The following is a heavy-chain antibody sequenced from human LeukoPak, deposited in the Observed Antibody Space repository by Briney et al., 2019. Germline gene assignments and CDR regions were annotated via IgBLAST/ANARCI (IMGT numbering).Heavy chain of an antibody. V-gene: IGHV3-21*01. D-gene: IGHD6-19*01. J-gene: IGHJ4*02. CDR2: ISSSSSYI. CDR1: GFTVSSNY. CDR3: ARDGSGWSSDY. Sequence: GGSLRLSCAASGFTVSSNYVSWVRQAPGKGLEWVSSISSSSSYIYYADSVKGRFTISRDNAKNSLYLQMNSLRAEDTAVYYCARDGSGWSSDYWGQGTLVTVSS.